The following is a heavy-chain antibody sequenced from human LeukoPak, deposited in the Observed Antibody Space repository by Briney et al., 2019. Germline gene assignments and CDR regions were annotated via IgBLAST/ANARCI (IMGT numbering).Heavy chain of an antibody. J-gene: IGHJ6*03. CDR3: ARGAYGGIRNDYYYYMDV. Sequence: PSETLSLTCAGYGGSFSGYYWSWIRPPPGKGLEGIGEINHSGSTNYNPSLKCRVTISVDTSKNQFSLKLSSVTAADTAVYYCARGAYGGIRNDYYYYMDVWGKGTTVTVSS. V-gene: IGHV4-34*01. D-gene: IGHD4-23*01. CDR1: GGSFSGYY. CDR2: INHSGST.